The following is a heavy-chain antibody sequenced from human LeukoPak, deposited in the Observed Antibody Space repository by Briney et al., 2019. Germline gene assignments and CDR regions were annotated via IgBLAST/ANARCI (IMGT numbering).Heavy chain of an antibody. V-gene: IGHV3-30*02. D-gene: IGHD3-16*02. CDR1: GFTFSSYG. CDR3: ANRRYDYVWGSYRPYYFDY. CDR2: IRYDGSNK. Sequence: GGSLRLSCAASGFTFSSYGMHWVRQAPGKGLEWVAFIRYDGSNKYYADSVKGRFTISRDNSKNTLYLQMNSLRAEDTAVYYCANRRYDYVWGSYRPYYFDYWGQGTLVTVSS. J-gene: IGHJ4*02.